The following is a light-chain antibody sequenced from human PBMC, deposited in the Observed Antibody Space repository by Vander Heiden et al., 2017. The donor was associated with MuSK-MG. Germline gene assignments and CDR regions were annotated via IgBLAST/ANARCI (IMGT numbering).Light chain of an antibody. Sequence: DIQLTQSPSFLSASVGDRVTITCRASQGISSYLAWYQQKPGKAPKLLIYAASTLQSGVPSRFSHRGSGTEFTLTIRSLQPEDIATYSCQRLNGYGPTFGQGTRLEIK. V-gene: IGKV1-9*01. J-gene: IGKJ5*01. CDR3: QRLNGYGPT. CDR1: QGISSY. CDR2: AAS.